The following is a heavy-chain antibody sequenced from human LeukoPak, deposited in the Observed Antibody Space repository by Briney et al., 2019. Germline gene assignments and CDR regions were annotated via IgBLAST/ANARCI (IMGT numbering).Heavy chain of an antibody. J-gene: IGHJ6*02. V-gene: IGHV3-30*03. CDR3: ARRDSSFGMDV. D-gene: IGHD2-2*01. CDR2: ISYDGSNK. CDR1: GFTFSSYG. Sequence: GGSLRLSCAASGFTFSSYGMHWVRQAPGKGLEWVAVISYDGSNKYYADSVKGRFTISRDNSKNTLYLQMNSLRAEDTAVYYCARRDSSFGMDVWGQGTTVTVFS.